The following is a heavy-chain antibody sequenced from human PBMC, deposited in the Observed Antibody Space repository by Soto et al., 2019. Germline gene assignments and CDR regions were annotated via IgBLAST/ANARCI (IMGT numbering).Heavy chain of an antibody. CDR2: IFSNDEK. D-gene: IGHD3-22*01. CDR3: ARTLDVGYYDADWQRFDY. CDR1: GFSLSNARMG. J-gene: IGHJ4*02. Sequence: SGPTLVNPTETLTLTCTVSGFSLSNARMGVSWIRQPPGKALEWLAHIFSNDEKSYSTSLKSRLTISKDTSKSQVVLTMTNMDPVDTATYYCARTLDVGYYDADWQRFDYWGQGTLVTVSS. V-gene: IGHV2-26*01.